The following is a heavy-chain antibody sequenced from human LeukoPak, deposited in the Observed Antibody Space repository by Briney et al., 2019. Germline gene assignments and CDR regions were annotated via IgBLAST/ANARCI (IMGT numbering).Heavy chain of an antibody. V-gene: IGHV3-9*01. J-gene: IGHJ4*02. Sequence: GGSLRLSCAASGFTFDDYAMHWVRQAPGKGLEWVSGISWNSGSIGYADSVKGRFTISRDNAKNSLYLQMNSLRAEDTALYYCAKGQSLVATISSWGQGTLVTVSS. D-gene: IGHD5-12*01. CDR2: ISWNSGSI. CDR1: GFTFDDYA. CDR3: AKGQSLVATISS.